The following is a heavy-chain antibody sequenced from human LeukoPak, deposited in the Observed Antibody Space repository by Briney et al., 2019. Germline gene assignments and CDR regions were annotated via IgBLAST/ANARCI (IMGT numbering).Heavy chain of an antibody. Sequence: GGSLRLSCAASGFSFSNAWMSWVRQAPGKGLEWVGRIKSKTDDGTTDYAAPVKGRFTISRDDSKNTLYLQMNSLKTEETAVYYCTTKRRIVVVVAATGYGMDVWGQGTTVTVSS. CDR2: IKSKTDDGTT. D-gene: IGHD2-15*01. CDR1: GFSFSNAW. V-gene: IGHV3-15*01. CDR3: TTKRRIVVVVAATGYGMDV. J-gene: IGHJ6*02.